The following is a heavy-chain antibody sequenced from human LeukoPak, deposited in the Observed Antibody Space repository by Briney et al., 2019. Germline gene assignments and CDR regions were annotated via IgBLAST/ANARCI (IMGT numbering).Heavy chain of an antibody. CDR3: ARKSDSLLVREGDC. CDR1: GFTVNRNY. Sequence: GGSLRLSCAASGFTVNRNYMIWVRQAPGKGLECVSVIYSGGTTWYAYSVKGRFTISRDTNTLYLQMNSLRAEDTAVYYCARKSDSLLVREGDCWGQGTLVTVSS. J-gene: IGHJ4*02. D-gene: IGHD3-10*01. CDR2: IYSGGTT. V-gene: IGHV3-66*01.